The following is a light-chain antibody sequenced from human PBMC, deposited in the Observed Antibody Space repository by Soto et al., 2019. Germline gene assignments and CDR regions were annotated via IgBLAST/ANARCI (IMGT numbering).Light chain of an antibody. Sequence: QSVLTQPPSVSGAPGQRVTISCTGSSSNIGAGYDVHWYQQLPGTAPKLLIYGNSNRPSGVPDRFSGSKSGTSASLAITGLRAEDGADYCCQSYDTSLSGSVFGGGTKLTVL. J-gene: IGLJ2*01. CDR1: SSNIGAGYD. CDR3: QSYDTSLSGSV. V-gene: IGLV1-40*01. CDR2: GNS.